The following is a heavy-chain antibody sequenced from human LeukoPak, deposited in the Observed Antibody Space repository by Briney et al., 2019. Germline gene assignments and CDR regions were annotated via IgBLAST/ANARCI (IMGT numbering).Heavy chain of an antibody. V-gene: IGHV3-23*01. J-gene: IGHJ6*03. Sequence: TGGSLRLSCAASGFTFSSYAMSWVRQAPGKGLEWVSAISGSGGSTYYADSVKGRFTISRDNAKNSLYLQMNSLRAEDTAVYYCARVLYYDFPYYYYMDVWGKGTTVTVSS. CDR3: ARVLYYDFPYYYYMDV. D-gene: IGHD3-3*01. CDR1: GFTFSSYA. CDR2: ISGSGGST.